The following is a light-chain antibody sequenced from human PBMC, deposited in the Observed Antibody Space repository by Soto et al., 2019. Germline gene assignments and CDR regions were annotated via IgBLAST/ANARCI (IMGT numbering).Light chain of an antibody. V-gene: IGLV4-69*01. CDR2: LNSDGSH. CDR1: SGHSSYA. CDR3: QTWGTAIHDVV. J-gene: IGLJ2*01. Sequence: QLVLTQSPSASASLGASVKLTCTLSSGHSSYAVAWHQQQPEKAPRYLMKLNSDGSHSKGDGIPDRFSGSSSGAGRHLTISSLQSEDEADYYCQTWGTAIHDVVFGGGTKLTVL.